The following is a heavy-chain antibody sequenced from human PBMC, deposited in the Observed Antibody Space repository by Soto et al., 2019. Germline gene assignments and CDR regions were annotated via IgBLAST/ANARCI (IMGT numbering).Heavy chain of an antibody. CDR2: INHSGST. J-gene: IGHJ4*02. D-gene: IGHD3-16*01. CDR1: GGSFSGYY. CDR3: ARASRLSGGQRASEV. V-gene: IGHV4-34*01. Sequence: PSETLSLTCAVYGGSFSGYYWSWIRQPPGKGLEWIGEINHSGSTNYNPSLKSRVTISVDTSKNQFSLKLSSVTAADTAVYYCARASRLSGGQRASEVWGQGTLVTVSS.